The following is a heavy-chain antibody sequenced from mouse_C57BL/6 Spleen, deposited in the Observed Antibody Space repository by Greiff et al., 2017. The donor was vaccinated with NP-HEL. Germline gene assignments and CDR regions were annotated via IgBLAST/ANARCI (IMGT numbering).Heavy chain of an antibody. CDR1: GYTFTSYW. V-gene: IGHV1-69*01. D-gene: IGHD4-1*01. J-gene: IGHJ2*01. CDR2: IDPSDSYT. Sequence: QVQLQQPGAELVMPGASVKLSCKASGYTFTSYWMHWVKQRPGQGLEWIGEIDPSDSYTNYNQKFKGKSTLTVDKSSSTAYMQLSSLTSEDSAVYYCARGGSNFYFDYWGQGTTLTVSS. CDR3: ARGGSNFYFDY.